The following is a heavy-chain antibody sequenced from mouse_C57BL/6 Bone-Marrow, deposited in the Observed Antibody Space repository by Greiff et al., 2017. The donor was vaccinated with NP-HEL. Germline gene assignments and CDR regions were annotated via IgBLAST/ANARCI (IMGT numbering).Heavy chain of an antibody. CDR1: GFTFSSYG. J-gene: IGHJ3*01. V-gene: IGHV5-6*01. CDR3: ARHGSRCYYGMFAY. Sequence: EVQLVESGGDLVKPGGSLKLSCAASGFTFSSYGMSWVRQTPDKRLEWVATISSGGSYNYYPDSVKGRFTISRDNAKNTLYLQMSSLKSEDTAMYYCARHGSRCYYGMFAYWGQGTLVTVSA. CDR2: ISSGGSYN. D-gene: IGHD1-1*01.